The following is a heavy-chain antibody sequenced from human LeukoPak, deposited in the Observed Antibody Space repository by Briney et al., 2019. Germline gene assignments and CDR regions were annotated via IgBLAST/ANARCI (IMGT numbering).Heavy chain of an antibody. CDR3: AFRGFDY. V-gene: IGHV3-48*04. J-gene: IGHJ4*02. CDR2: ISSSSSPI. D-gene: IGHD3-16*01. Sequence: GGSLRLSCAASGFTFSSYAMNWVRQAPGKGLEWVSYISSSSSPIYYADSVKGRFTISRDDAKNSLYLQMNSLRAEDTAVYYCAFRGFDYWGQGILVTVSS. CDR1: GFTFSSYA.